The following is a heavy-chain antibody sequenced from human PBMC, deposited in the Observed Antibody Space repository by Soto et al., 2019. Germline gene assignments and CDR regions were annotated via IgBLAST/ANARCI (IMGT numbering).Heavy chain of an antibody. CDR3: AAGAYYFDY. CDR1: GFTFSSYG. Sequence: QVQLVESGGGVVQPGRSLRLSCAASGFTFSSYGMHWVRQAPGKGLEWVAVIWYDGSKKYYADSVKGRFTISIDNSKNTLYLQMNSLRAEDTAVYYSAAGAYYFDYWGQGTLVTVSS. J-gene: IGHJ4*02. D-gene: IGHD3-10*01. V-gene: IGHV3-33*01. CDR2: IWYDGSKK.